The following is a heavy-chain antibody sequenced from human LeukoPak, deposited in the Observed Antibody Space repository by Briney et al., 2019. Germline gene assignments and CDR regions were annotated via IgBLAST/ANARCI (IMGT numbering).Heavy chain of an antibody. CDR1: GYSISSGYY. Sequence: SETLSLTCDVSGYSISSGYYWGWIRQPPGKGLEWIGSIYHSGSTYYNPSLKSRVTISVDKSKNQFSLKLSSVTAADTAVHYCARDRDSSGYYLYPDAFDVWGQGTMVTVSS. V-gene: IGHV4-38-2*02. J-gene: IGHJ3*01. CDR2: IYHSGST. D-gene: IGHD3-22*01. CDR3: ARDRDSSGYYLYPDAFDV.